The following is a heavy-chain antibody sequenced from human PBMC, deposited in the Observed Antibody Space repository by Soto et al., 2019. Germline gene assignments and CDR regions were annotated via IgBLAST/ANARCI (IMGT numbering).Heavy chain of an antibody. CDR2: IIPILGIA. CDR1: GGTFSSYT. J-gene: IGHJ4*02. D-gene: IGHD2-15*01. V-gene: IGHV1-69*08. Sequence: QVQLVQSGAEVKKPGSSVKVSCKASGGTFSSYTISWVRQAPGQGLEWMGRIIPILGIANYAQKFQGRVTSTADKSTSTAYMELSSLRAEDTAVYSCARDRGGNEAIDYWGQGTLVTVSS. CDR3: ARDRGGNEAIDY.